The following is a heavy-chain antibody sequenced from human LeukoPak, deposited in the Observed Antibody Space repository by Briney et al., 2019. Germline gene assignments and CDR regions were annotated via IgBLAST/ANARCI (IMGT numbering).Heavy chain of an antibody. J-gene: IGHJ5*02. CDR1: GFTFDDYA. D-gene: IGHD6-13*01. CDR2: ISWNSGSI. Sequence: SLRLSCAASGFTFDDYAMHWARQAPGKGLEWVSGISWNSGSIGYADSVKGRFTISRDNAKNSLYLQMNSLRAEDMALYYCAKSPIAAAGHNWFDPWGQGTLVTVSS. CDR3: AKSPIAAAGHNWFDP. V-gene: IGHV3-9*03.